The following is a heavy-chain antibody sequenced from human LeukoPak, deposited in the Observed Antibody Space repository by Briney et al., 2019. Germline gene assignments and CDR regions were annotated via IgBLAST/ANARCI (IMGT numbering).Heavy chain of an antibody. CDR3: ASNLALGWYFDL. CDR1: GGSISSGDYY. Sequence: SQTLSLTCTVSGGSISSGDYYWSWIRQPPGKGLEWIGYIYYSGSTYYNPSLKSRVTISVDTSKNQFSLKLSSVTAADTAVYYCASNLALGWYFDLWGRGILVTVSS. J-gene: IGHJ2*01. CDR2: IYYSGST. D-gene: IGHD4/OR15-4a*01. V-gene: IGHV4-30-4*08.